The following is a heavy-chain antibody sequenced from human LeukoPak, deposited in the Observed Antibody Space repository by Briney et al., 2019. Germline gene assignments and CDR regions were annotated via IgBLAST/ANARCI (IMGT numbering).Heavy chain of an antibody. D-gene: IGHD2-2*01. CDR2: INSDGSTT. CDR3: TRPESSSSLACDH. Sequence: GGSLRLSCAASGFTFSSSWMHWVRQAPGKGLVWVSRINSDGSTTNYADSVKGRFIISRDSAKNTLYLQMNSLRAEDTAVYYCTRPESSSSLACDHWGQGTLVTVSS. J-gene: IGHJ4*02. V-gene: IGHV3-74*01. CDR1: GFTFSSSW.